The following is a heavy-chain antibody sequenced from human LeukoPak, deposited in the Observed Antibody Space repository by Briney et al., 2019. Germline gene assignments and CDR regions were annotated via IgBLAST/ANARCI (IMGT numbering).Heavy chain of an antibody. V-gene: IGHV4-39*07. CDR3: ARGSYSYGNAFDY. CDR2: MHYSGST. Sequence: PSETLSLTCTVSGGSISTSRYYWGWIRQPPGKGLEWIGSMHYSGSTYYNPSLKSRVTMSVDTSKNQFSLNLNSVTAADTAVYFCARGSYSYGNAFDYWGQGTLVTVSS. D-gene: IGHD5-18*01. J-gene: IGHJ4*02. CDR1: GGSISTSRYY.